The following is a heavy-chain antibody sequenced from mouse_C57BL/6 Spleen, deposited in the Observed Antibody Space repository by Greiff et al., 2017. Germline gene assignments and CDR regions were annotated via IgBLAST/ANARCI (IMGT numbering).Heavy chain of an antibody. CDR3: ARYYADYAMDY. D-gene: IGHD1-1*02. CDR2: IYPGVGDT. V-gene: IGHV1-82*01. J-gene: IGHJ4*01. CDR1: GYAFSSSW. Sequence: VKLVESGPALVKPGASVKISCKASGYAFSSSWLNWVKQRPGKGLEWVGRIYPGVGDTNYNGKFKGKATLTADKSSSTAYMQLSSLTSEDSAVYFCARYYADYAMDYWGQGTSVTVSS.